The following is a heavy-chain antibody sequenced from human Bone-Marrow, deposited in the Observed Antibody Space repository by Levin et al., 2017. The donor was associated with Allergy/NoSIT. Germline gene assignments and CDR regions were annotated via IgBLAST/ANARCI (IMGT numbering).Heavy chain of an antibody. CDR2: INPNSGGT. CDR1: GYTFTGYY. D-gene: IGHD3-9*01. V-gene: IGHV1-2*04. CDR3: ARSTRLVPPHSPRDYYYYGMDV. Sequence: ASVKVSCKASGYTFTGYYMHWVRQAPGQGLEWMGWINPNSGGTNYAQKFQGWVTMTRDTSISTAYMELSRLRSDDTAVYYCARSTRLVPPHSPRDYYYYGMDVWGQGTTVTVSS. J-gene: IGHJ6*02.